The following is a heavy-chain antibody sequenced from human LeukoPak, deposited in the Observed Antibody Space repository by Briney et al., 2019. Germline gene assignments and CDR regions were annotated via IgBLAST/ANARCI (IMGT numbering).Heavy chain of an antibody. D-gene: IGHD7-27*01. J-gene: IGHJ4*02. CDR1: GGSISSSSLY. Sequence: SETLSLTCIVSGGSISSSSLYWGWIRQTPGKGLEWIGSIYYSGTTYYNPSLKSRVTISVDTSKNQFALKLKSVSAADTAAYYCARLAWGRLDYWGQGTLVTVSS. CDR3: ARLAWGRLDY. CDR2: IYYSGTT. V-gene: IGHV4-39*06.